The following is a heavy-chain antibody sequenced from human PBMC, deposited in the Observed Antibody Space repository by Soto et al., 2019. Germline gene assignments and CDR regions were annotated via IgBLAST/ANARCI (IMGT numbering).Heavy chain of an antibody. CDR2: ISYDGSNK. V-gene: IGHV3-30-3*01. CDR1: GFTFSSYA. CDR3: ASSSVRYGYSYGLR. Sequence: GGSLRLSCAASGFTFSSYAMHWVRQAPGKGLEWVAVISYDGSNKYYADSVKGRFTISRDNSKNTLYLQMNSLRAEDTAVYYCASSSVRYGYSYGLRWGQGTLVTVSS. J-gene: IGHJ4*02. D-gene: IGHD5-18*01.